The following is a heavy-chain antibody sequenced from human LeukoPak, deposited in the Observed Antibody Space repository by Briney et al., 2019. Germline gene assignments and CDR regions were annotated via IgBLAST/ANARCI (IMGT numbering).Heavy chain of an antibody. Sequence: GGSLRLSCAVSGFTFSSDAMSWVRQAPGKGLEWVSTISGSEGSTYYADSAKGRFTISRDTSKNTLSLQMNSLRAEDTAVYYCAKLKTGYCSTTSCLNWFGPWGQGTLVTVSS. J-gene: IGHJ5*02. V-gene: IGHV3-23*01. CDR1: GFTFSSDA. CDR3: AKLKTGYCSTTSCLNWFGP. D-gene: IGHD2-2*01. CDR2: ISGSEGST.